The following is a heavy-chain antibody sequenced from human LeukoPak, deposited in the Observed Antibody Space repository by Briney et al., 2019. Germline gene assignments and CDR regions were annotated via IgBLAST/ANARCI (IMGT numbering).Heavy chain of an antibody. CDR2: IDEGGSNA. CDR3: ATAPGTYRRYCGGDCYSDY. V-gene: IGHV3-74*03. J-gene: IGHJ4*02. D-gene: IGHD2-21*02. Sequence: GGSLRLSCAASGFTFSNHWMHWVRQAPGKGLVWVSRIDEGGSNAMYADSVKGRFTISRDNSKNTLYLQMNSLRAEDTAVYYCATAPGTYRRYCGGDCYSDYWGQGTLVTVSS. CDR1: GFTFSNHW.